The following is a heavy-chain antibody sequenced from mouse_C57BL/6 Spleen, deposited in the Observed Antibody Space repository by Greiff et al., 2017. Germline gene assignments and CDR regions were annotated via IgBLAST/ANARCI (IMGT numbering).Heavy chain of an antibody. J-gene: IGHJ4*01. Sequence: EVQVVESGEGLVKPGGSLKLSCAASGFTFSSYAMSWVRQTPEKRLEWVAYISSGGDYIYYADTVKGRFTISRDNARNTLYLQMSSLKSEDTAMYYCTRDHGNLSYAMDYWGQGTSVTVSS. CDR2: ISSGGDYI. CDR3: TRDHGNLSYAMDY. V-gene: IGHV5-9-1*02. D-gene: IGHD2-1*01. CDR1: GFTFSSYA.